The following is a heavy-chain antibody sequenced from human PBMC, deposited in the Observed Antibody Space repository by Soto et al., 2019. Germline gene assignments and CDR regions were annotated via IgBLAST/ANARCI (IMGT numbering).Heavy chain of an antibody. Sequence: RASVKVSCKASGGTFSSYAISWVRQAPGQGLEWMGGIIPIFGTANYAQKFQGRVTITADKSTSTAYMELSSLRSEDTAVYYCARDRYSSSWPLFDYWGQGTLVTVSS. D-gene: IGHD6-13*01. CDR3: ARDRYSSSWPLFDY. J-gene: IGHJ4*02. V-gene: IGHV1-69*06. CDR1: GGTFSSYA. CDR2: IIPIFGTA.